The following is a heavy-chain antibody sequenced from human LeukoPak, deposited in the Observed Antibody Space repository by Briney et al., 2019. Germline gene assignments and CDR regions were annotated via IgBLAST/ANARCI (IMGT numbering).Heavy chain of an antibody. Sequence: GGSLRLSCAVSEFTFSVYSMSWVRQAPGKGLEWVAGIKEDGSAKYYADSVKGRFTISRDNAKSSLYLQMSSLRADDTAVYYCARETWEPYDYWGQGTLVTVSS. V-gene: IGHV3-7*01. CDR3: ARETWEPYDY. CDR2: IKEDGSAK. D-gene: IGHD1-26*01. J-gene: IGHJ4*02. CDR1: EFTFSVYS.